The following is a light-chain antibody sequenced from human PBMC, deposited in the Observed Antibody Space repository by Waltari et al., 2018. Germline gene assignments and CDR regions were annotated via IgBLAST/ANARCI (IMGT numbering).Light chain of an antibody. J-gene: IGLJ3*02. CDR1: SSHLGAGYT. V-gene: IGLV1-40*01. Sequence: QSVLTQPPSVSGAPVQRVTSSCTGSSSHLGAGYTINWYRHLPETAPKLLIYGKSNRPSGVPDRFSASKSGASASLAITGLQAEDEADYYCQSYDSRLRAWVFGGGTQLTVL. CDR3: QSYDSRLRAWV. CDR2: GKS.